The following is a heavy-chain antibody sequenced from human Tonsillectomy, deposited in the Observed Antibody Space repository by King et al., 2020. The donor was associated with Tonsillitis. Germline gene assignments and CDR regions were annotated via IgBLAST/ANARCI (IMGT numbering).Heavy chain of an antibody. CDR2: IYPGDSDT. V-gene: IGHV5-51*01. Sequence: QLVQSGAEVKKPGASLKISCKGSGYSFTRYWIGWVRQMPGKGLELMGIIYPGDSDTRYSPSFQGQVTISADKSISTAYLHWSSLKASDTAMYYCARFSGTNTGPSGMDIWGQGTTVTVSS. J-gene: IGHJ6*02. D-gene: IGHD6-13*01. CDR3: ARFSGTNTGPSGMDI. CDR1: GYSFTRYW.